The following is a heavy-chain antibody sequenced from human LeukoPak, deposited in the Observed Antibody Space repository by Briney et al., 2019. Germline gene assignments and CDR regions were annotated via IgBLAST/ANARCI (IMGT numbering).Heavy chain of an antibody. CDR3: ARTLIVGATLLYFQH. CDR2: IYYSGST. D-gene: IGHD1-26*01. Sequence: SETLSLTCTVSVGSVSSGSYYWSWIRQPPGKGLEWIGYIYYSGSTNYNPSLKSRVTISVDTSKNQFSLKLSSVTAADTAVYYCARTLIVGATLLYFQHWGQGTLVTVSS. V-gene: IGHV4-61*01. J-gene: IGHJ1*01. CDR1: VGSVSSGSYY.